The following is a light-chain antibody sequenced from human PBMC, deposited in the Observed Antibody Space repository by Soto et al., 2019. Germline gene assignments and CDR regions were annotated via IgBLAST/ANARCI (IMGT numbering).Light chain of an antibody. V-gene: IGKV3-11*01. CDR1: QSDSSY. CDR2: DAS. CDR3: QQRSNWPPIT. J-gene: IGKJ5*01. Sequence: PGQRATLSCRASQSDSSYLAWYQQKRGQAPRLLIYDASNRATGIPARFSGSGSGTDFTLTIGSLEPEDFAVYYCQQRSNWPPITFGQGTRLEIK.